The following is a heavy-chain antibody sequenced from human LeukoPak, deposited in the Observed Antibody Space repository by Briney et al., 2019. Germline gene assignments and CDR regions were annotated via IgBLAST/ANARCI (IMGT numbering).Heavy chain of an antibody. CDR2: ISSSGGTI. Sequence: GGSLRLSCAASGFTFSDHYMSWIRQAPGKGLEWVSYISSSGGTIYYADSVKGRFTISRDNAKNSLYLQMNSLRAEDTAVYYCASELRYFDWGFDIWGQGTMVTVSS. CDR3: ASELRYFDWGFDI. CDR1: GFTFSDHY. V-gene: IGHV3-11*01. D-gene: IGHD3-9*01. J-gene: IGHJ3*02.